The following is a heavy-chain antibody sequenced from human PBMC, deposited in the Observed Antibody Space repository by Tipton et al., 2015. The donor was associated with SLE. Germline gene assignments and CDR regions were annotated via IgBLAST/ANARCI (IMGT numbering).Heavy chain of an antibody. J-gene: IGHJ4*02. D-gene: IGHD6-13*01. CDR3: ARRGGIAAAGNDY. CDR2: ISSSSSYI. V-gene: IGHV3-21*01. CDR1: GFTFSSYS. Sequence: SLRLSCAASGFTFSSYSMNWVRQAPGKGLGWVSSISSSSSYIYYADSVKGRFTISRDNAKNSLYLQMNSLRAEDTAVYYCARRGGIAAAGNDYWGQGTLVTVSS.